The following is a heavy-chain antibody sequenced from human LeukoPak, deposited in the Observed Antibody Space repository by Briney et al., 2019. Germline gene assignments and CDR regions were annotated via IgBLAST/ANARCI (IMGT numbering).Heavy chain of an antibody. CDR2: IYHSGST. J-gene: IGHJ6*02. CDR3: ARIEDDSSGYYPYDYCYGMDV. V-gene: IGHV4-30-2*01. D-gene: IGHD3-22*01. Sequence: SQTLSLTCAVSGVSISSGGYSWRCIWQPLGKGREWNGYIYHSGSTYNNPSLKSRATISVDRSKNQSSLKLSSVTAANTAVYYCARIEDDSSGYYPYDYCYGMDVWGQGTTVTVSS. CDR1: GVSISSGGYS.